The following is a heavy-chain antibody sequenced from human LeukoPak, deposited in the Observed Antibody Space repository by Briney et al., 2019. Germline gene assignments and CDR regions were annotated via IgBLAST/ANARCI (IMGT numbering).Heavy chain of an antibody. CDR2: INPQTGAT. J-gene: IGHJ4*02. CDR1: GYTFTGFD. D-gene: IGHD3-22*01. CDR3: ARGGDDSGLYFAY. V-gene: IGHV1-2*02. Sequence: ASVKVSCKASGYTFTGFDIHWVRQATGQGLEWMAWINPQTGATNYAQKFKGRITTTRDLSITTAYMEVTTLRSDDTAVYYCARGGDDSGLYFAYWGQGTLVTVSS.